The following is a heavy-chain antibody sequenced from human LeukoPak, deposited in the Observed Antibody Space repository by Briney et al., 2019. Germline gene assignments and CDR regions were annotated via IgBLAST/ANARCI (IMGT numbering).Heavy chain of an antibody. Sequence: SETLSLTSTLSGGSISSSAYYWGWIRQPPGRGLEWIGSLYYTGSTYYNPSLKSRVTISVDTSKNQFSLNLSSVTAADTAVYYCASDFSGTYYHLDYWGQGTRVSVSS. CDR3: ASDFSGTYYHLDY. CDR1: GGSISSSAYY. J-gene: IGHJ4*02. V-gene: IGHV4-39*01. CDR2: LYYTGST. D-gene: IGHD1-26*01.